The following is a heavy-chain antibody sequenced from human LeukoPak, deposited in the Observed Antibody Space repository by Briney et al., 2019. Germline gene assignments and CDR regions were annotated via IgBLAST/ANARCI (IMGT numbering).Heavy chain of an antibody. D-gene: IGHD1-26*01. Sequence: ASLRASCKASGYTFTGYDINWVRQATGQGLEWMGWMNPKTGDTGYAQKFQGRVNMTRTTSIDTAYMELSGLRSDDTAVYYCTRGSLSGSSRDYWGQGTLLTVSS. CDR3: TRGSLSGSSRDY. V-gene: IGHV1-8*01. CDR2: MNPKTGDT. CDR1: GYTFTGYD. J-gene: IGHJ4*02.